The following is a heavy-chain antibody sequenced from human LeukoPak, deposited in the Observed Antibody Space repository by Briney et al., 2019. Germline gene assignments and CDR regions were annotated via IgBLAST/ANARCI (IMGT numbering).Heavy chain of an antibody. V-gene: IGHV4-39*07. CDR3: ARRSSGWYSMGYFDY. CDR1: GGSISSSSYY. J-gene: IGHJ4*02. CDR2: IYYSGST. Sequence: SETLSLTCTVSGGSISSSSYYWGWIRQPPGKGLEWIGSIYYSGSTYYNPSLKSRVTISVDTSKNQFSLKLSSVTAADTAVYYCARRSSGWYSMGYFDYWGQGTLVTVSS. D-gene: IGHD6-19*01.